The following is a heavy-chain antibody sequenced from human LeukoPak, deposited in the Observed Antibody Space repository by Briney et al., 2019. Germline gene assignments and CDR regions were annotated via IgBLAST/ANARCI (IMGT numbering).Heavy chain of an antibody. D-gene: IGHD2-15*01. CDR2: ISYDGRNK. V-gene: IGHV3-30*04. CDR3: AKGVGIYEGSDGYFDY. CDR1: GFTFSSCA. Sequence: QSGRSLRLSCAASGFTFSSCAMHWVRQAPGKGLEWVATISYDGRNKHYADSVKGRFTISRDNSKNTLFLQMDSLRAEDTAVYYCAKGVGIYEGSDGYFDYWGQGTLVTVSS. J-gene: IGHJ4*02.